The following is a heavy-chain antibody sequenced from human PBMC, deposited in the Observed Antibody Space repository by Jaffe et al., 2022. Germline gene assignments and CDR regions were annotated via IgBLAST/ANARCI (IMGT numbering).Heavy chain of an antibody. D-gene: IGHD2-8*02. Sequence: EVQLLESGGGLVQPGGSLRLSCAASGFIFGSYAMNWVRQAPGKGLELVSVIDYSGGKTHYADSVKGRFTISRDNSKNTVYLQMSSLRVEDTAIYYCAKRLSGGSCTGAICHPYFDFWGQGALVTVSS. CDR2: IDYSGGKT. V-gene: IGHV3-23*01. CDR3: AKRLSGGSCTGAICHPYFDF. J-gene: IGHJ4*02. CDR1: GFIFGSYA.